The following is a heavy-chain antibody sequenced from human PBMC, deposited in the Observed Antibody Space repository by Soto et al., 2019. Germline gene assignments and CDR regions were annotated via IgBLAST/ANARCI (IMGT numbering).Heavy chain of an antibody. Sequence: ASVKVSCKASGYTFTGCYMHWLRQAPGQGLEWMGWINPNSGGTSYAQKFQGRVTMTRDTSTSTVYMELSSLRFEDTAVYYCARDNGYSYGYTLDHWGQGTLVTVSS. CDR2: INPNSGGT. J-gene: IGHJ4*02. CDR3: ARDNGYSYGYTLDH. CDR1: GYTFTGCY. D-gene: IGHD5-18*01. V-gene: IGHV1-2*02.